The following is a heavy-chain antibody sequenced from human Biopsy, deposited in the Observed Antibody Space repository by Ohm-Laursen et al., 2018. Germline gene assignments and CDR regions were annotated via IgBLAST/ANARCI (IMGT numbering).Heavy chain of an antibody. J-gene: IGHJ6*02. CDR3: ARATSSTGWPYYYFHGMDV. Sequence: GTLSLTCTVSGGSISSDYWSWIRQTPGKGLEWIGYIYYSGSTNYNPSLKSRVTISVDTSKNQFSLRLNSVTAADTAVYYCARATSSTGWPYYYFHGMDVWGQGTTVTVSS. V-gene: IGHV4-59*01. CDR1: GGSISSDY. CDR2: IYYSGST. D-gene: IGHD2-2*01.